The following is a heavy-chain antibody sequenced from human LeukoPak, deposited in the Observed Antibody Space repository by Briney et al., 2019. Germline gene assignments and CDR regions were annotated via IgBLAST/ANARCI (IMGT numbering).Heavy chain of an antibody. J-gene: IGHJ4*02. V-gene: IGHV1-18*01. CDR2: ISAYNGNT. Sequence: GESLRISCKASGCTFTSYGISWVRQAPGQGLEWMGWISAYNGNTNYAQKLQGRVTMTTDTSTSTAYMELRSLRSDDTAVYYCARAELLRFLEIDYWGQGTLVTVSS. CDR3: ARAELLRFLEIDY. D-gene: IGHD3-3*01. CDR1: GCTFTSYG.